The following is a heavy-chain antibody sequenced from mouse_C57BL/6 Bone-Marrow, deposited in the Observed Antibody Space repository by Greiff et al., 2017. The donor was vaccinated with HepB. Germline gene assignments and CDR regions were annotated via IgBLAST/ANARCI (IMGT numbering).Heavy chain of an antibody. D-gene: IGHD2-4*01. J-gene: IGHJ1*03. CDR2: ISSGGSYT. CDR3: ARHTDYDGLWYFDV. CDR1: GFTFSSYG. Sequence: EVMLVESGGDLVKPGGSLKLSCAASGFTFSSYGMSWVRQPPDKRLGWVATISSGGSYTYYPDSVKGRFTISRDNAKHTLYLQMSRLKSEDTAMYYCARHTDYDGLWYFDVWGTGSTVSVSS. V-gene: IGHV5-6*02.